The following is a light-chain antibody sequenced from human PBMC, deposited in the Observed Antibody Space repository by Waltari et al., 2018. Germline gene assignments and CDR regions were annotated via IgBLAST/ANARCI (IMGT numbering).Light chain of an antibody. V-gene: IGLV3-1*01. CDR2: EDN. CDR3: QAWDSSVV. J-gene: IGLJ2*01. Sequence: SYELTQPPSVSVSPGQTAIITCSGDNLGDKYASWYQQKPGQSPILVMYEDNKRPSGIPERFSASNSGNTATLTISGTQATDEADYYCQAWDSSVVFGGGTKLTVL. CDR1: NLGDKY.